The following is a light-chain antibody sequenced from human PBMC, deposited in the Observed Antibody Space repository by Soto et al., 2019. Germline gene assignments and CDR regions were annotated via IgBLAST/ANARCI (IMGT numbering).Light chain of an antibody. V-gene: IGLV2-14*03. CDR3: SSYTSSTTPLV. CDR2: HVS. Sequence: QSALTQPASVSGSPGQSITISCTGTSSDVGYYNYVSWFQQHPGKAPKLMIYHVSNRPSGVSNRFSGSKSANTASLTISGLQTEDEADYYCSSYTSSTTPLVFGGGTKLTVL. CDR1: SSDVGYYNY. J-gene: IGLJ2*01.